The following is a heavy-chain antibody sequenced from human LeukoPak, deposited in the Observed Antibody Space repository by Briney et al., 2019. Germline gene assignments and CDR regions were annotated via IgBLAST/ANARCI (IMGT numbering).Heavy chain of an antibody. CDR3: ARRVGRTGTIDFDY. J-gene: IGHJ4*02. Sequence: GESLKISCKGSGSRFTRYWIGWVRQMPGKGLEWMGTIYPGESDTRYSPSFQGQVTISADKSISTAYLQWSSLKASDTAMYYCARRVGRTGTIDFDYWGQGTLVTVSS. CDR2: IYPGESDT. D-gene: IGHD1-1*01. V-gene: IGHV5-51*01. CDR1: GSRFTRYW.